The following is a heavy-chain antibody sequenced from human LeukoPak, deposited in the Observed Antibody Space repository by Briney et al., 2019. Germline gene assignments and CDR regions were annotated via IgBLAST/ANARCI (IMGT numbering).Heavy chain of an antibody. D-gene: IGHD5-18*01. Sequence: GGSLRLSCAASGFTFSGSAMHWVRQASGKGLEWVGRIRSKANSYATAYAASVKGRFTISRDDPKNTAYLQMNSLKTEDTAVYYCTRSPSYGPFGGQGTLVTVSS. J-gene: IGHJ4*02. CDR1: GFTFSGSA. V-gene: IGHV3-73*01. CDR3: TRSPSYGPF. CDR2: IRSKANSYAT.